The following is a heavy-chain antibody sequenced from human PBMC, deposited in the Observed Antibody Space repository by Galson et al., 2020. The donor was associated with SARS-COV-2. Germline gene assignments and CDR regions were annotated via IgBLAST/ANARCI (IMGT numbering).Heavy chain of an antibody. CDR2: FDPEDGET. V-gene: IGHV1-24*01. J-gene: IGHJ4*02. Sequence: ASVKVSCQVSGYTLTELSMHWVRQAPGKGLEWMGGFDPEDGETIYAQKFQGRVTMTEDTSTDTAYMELSSLRSEDTAVYYCATDFAAVAGTSFPYWGQGTLVTVSS. D-gene: IGHD6-19*01. CDR1: GYTLTELS. CDR3: ATDFAAVAGTSFPY.